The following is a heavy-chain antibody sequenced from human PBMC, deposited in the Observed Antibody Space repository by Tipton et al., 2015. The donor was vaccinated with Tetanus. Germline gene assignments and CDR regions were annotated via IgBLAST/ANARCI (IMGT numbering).Heavy chain of an antibody. CDR2: IWYDGSNK. J-gene: IGHJ6*02. Sequence: SLRLSCAASGFTFSSYGMHWVRQAPGKGLEWVAVIWYDGSNKYYADSVKGRFTISRDNSKNTLYLQMNSLRAGDTAVYYCAREAPQPYDFDVGAQGPTAPV. CDR1: GFTFSSYG. CDR3: AREAPQPYDFDV. D-gene: IGHD3-3*01. V-gene: IGHV3-33*01.